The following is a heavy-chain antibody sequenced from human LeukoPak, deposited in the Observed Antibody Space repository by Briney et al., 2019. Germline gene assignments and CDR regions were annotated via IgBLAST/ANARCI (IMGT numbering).Heavy chain of an antibody. CDR1: GFTFSTHE. CDR3: ARGGAFYGKDV. V-gene: IGHV3-48*03. Sequence: PGGSLRLSCADSGFTFSTHEMNWVRQAPGKGLEWISYIDTSGGTIYYADSVKGRFTISRDNAKNSLYLQMDSLRVEDTAVYYCARGGAFYGKDVWGQGTTVIVSS. CDR2: IDTSGGTI. J-gene: IGHJ6*02. D-gene: IGHD1-26*01.